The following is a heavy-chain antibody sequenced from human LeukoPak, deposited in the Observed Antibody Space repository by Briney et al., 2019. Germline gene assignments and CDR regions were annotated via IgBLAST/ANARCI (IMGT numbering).Heavy chain of an antibody. J-gene: IGHJ4*02. CDR3: ASPEGY. Sequence: KPSETLSLTCTVSGGSISSGSSYWSWIRQPAGKGLEWIGLIYTSGRTNYSPSLKSRVTISLDTSKNLFSLKLSSVTAADTAVYYCASPEGYWGQGTLVTVSS. CDR2: IYTSGRT. CDR1: GGSISSGSSY. V-gene: IGHV4-61*02.